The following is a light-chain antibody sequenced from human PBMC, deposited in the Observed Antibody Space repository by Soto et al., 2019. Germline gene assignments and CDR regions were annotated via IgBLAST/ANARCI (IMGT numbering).Light chain of an antibody. J-gene: IGKJ4*01. CDR3: QQYYNWSPLT. Sequence: ETVMTQSPATLSVSPGKRATLSCRASRSVSSNLAWYQQKPGQAPRLLIYGASTRATGIPARFSGCGSGTEFTLTISSLQSEDAAVYHCQQYYNWSPLTFGGGTKVEIK. CDR2: GAS. V-gene: IGKV3-15*01. CDR1: RSVSSN.